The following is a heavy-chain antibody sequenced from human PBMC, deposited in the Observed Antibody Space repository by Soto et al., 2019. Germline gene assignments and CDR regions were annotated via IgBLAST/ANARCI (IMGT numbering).Heavy chain of an antibody. D-gene: IGHD6-6*01. CDR3: ARQNAARENYYYGMDV. J-gene: IGHJ6*02. CDR1: GYSFTSYW. CDR2: IYPGDSDT. V-gene: IGHV5-51*01. Sequence: GESLKISCKGSGYSFTSYWIGWVRPMPGKGLEWMGIIYPGDSDTRYSPSFQGQVTISADKSISTAYLQWSSLKASDTAMYYCARQNAARENYYYGMDVWGQGTTVTVSS.